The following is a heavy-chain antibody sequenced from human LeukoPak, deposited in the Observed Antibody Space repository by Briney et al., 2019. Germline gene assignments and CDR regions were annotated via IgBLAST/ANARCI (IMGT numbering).Heavy chain of an antibody. J-gene: IGHJ4*02. V-gene: IGHV4-39*01. CDR2: IYYSGST. CDR1: GGSISSYY. Sequence: KPSETLSLTCTVSGGSISSYYWSWIRQPPGKGLEWIGSIYYSGSTYYHPSLKSRVTFSVDTSKNQFSLKLSSVTAADTAVYYCARVRYYFDSSGYYVGYFDYWGQGTLVTVSS. CDR3: ARVRYYFDSSGYYVGYFDY. D-gene: IGHD3-22*01.